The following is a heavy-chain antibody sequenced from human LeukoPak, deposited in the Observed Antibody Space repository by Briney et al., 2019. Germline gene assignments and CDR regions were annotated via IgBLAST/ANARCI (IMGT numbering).Heavy chain of an antibody. D-gene: IGHD4-23*01. CDR2: INPSDGAT. CDR3: AREQRGGLGGNLGGLFASYHTYYYMDV. Sequence: ASVKVSCKASGYTFTMYYIHWVRQAPGQGLEWMGMINPSDGATTYAQKFQGRGTMTRDMSTTTVYMDLRTLRSEDTAVYFCAREQRGGLGGNLGGLFASYHTYYYMDVWGRGTTVTVSS. CDR1: GYTFTMYY. V-gene: IGHV1-46*01. J-gene: IGHJ6*03.